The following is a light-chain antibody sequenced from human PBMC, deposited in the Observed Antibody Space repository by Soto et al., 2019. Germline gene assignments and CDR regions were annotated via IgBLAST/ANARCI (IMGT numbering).Light chain of an antibody. J-gene: IGKJ3*01. CDR3: QHYGGSFI. CDR1: QSINSKS. CDR2: NTS. Sequence: EIVLTQSPGTLSLSPREGATVSCRVSQSINSKSLIWYQRKFGQAPRLLIYNTSSRATVIPDRFSGSGSGTDFTLSTSRLEPEDFAVYYCQHYGGSFIFGPGTKVDFK. V-gene: IGKV3-20*01.